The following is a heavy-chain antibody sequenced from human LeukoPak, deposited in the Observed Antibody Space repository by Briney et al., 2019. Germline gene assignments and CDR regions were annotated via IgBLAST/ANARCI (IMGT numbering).Heavy chain of an antibody. V-gene: IGHV4-34*01. J-gene: IGHJ6*02. D-gene: IGHD3-16*01. CDR3: ARSSRGFGFNLGALFAKDYYSYGMDV. Sequence: SETLSLTCALSGGSFSGYYWSWIRQAPGKGLEWIGEINDSGSTNFNPPLKSRGTISVDTFKRQFSLKLASLAPADTAVYYCARSSRGFGFNLGALFAKDYYSYGMDVWGQGTTVIVS. CDR2: INDSGST. CDR1: GGSFSGYY.